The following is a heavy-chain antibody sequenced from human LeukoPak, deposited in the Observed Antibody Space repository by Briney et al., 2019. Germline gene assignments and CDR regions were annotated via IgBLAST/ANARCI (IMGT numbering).Heavy chain of an antibody. J-gene: IGHJ5*02. CDR1: GGSISSYY. CDR3: ATTYSSSGWFDP. Sequence: SETLSLTCTVSGGSISSYYWSWIRQPPGKGLEWIGYIYYSGSTNYNPSLKSRVTISADTSKNQFSLKLSSVTAADTAVYYCATTYSSSGWFDPWGQGTLVTVSS. D-gene: IGHD6-6*01. CDR2: IYYSGST. V-gene: IGHV4-59*08.